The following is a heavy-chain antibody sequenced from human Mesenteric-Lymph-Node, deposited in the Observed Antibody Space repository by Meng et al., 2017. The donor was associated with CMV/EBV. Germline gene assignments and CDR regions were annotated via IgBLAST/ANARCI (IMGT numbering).Heavy chain of an antibody. CDR1: GYTFTSYY. D-gene: IGHD2-2*02. CDR3: ARSFQLVVPAAIEY. CDR2: MNPNSGNT. V-gene: IGHV1-8*03. Sequence: ASVKVSCKASGYTFTSYYINWVRQATGQGLEWMGWMNPNSGNTGYAQKFQGRVTITRNTSISTAYMELSSLRSEDTAVYYCARSFQLVVPAAIEYWGQGTLVTVSS. J-gene: IGHJ4*02.